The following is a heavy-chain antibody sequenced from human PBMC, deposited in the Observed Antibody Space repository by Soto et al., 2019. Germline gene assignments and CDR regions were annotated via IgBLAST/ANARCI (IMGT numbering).Heavy chain of an antibody. J-gene: IGHJ6*02. CDR1: GGTFRSYS. CDR3: ARPDEGGYSSHPHYYYALAV. CDR2: IIPIFDIT. Sequence: QVQLVQSGAEVKKPGSSVKVSCKASGGTFRSYSISWVRQAPGQGLEWMGGIIPIFDITNYAQKFQGRVTITADESTSTAYRELSSLGSDDTAVYSCARPDEGGYSSHPHYYYALAVWGQGTTVTV. D-gene: IGHD3-22*01. V-gene: IGHV1-69*01.